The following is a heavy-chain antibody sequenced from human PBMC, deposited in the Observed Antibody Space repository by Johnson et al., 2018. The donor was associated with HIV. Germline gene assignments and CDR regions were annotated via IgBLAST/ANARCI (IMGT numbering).Heavy chain of an antibody. J-gene: IGHJ3*02. CDR1: GFTFTTYS. V-gene: IGHV3-48*01. CDR2: ISSSGSTI. D-gene: IGHD2-21*01. Sequence: VQLVESGGGLVQPGRSLRLSCAASGFTFTTYSMHWVRQAPGTGLEWVSYISSSGSTIYYADSVKGRFTISRDNSKNTIYLQMNSLRVEDTAVYYCARGGGCGGDCYSVYDDFDIWGQGTMVTV. CDR3: ARGGGCGGDCYSVYDDFDI.